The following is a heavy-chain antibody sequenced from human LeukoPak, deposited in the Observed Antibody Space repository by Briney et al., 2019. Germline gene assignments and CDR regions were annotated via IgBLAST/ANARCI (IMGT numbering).Heavy chain of an antibody. D-gene: IGHD5-18*01. CDR2: INHSGST. J-gene: IGHJ4*02. CDR3: ARDRPDTASDY. Sequence: PSETLSLTCAVYGGSFSGYYWSWIRQPPGKGLEWIGEINHSGSTNYNPSLKSRVTISVDTSKNQFSLKLSSVTAADTAVYYCARDRPDTASDYWGQGTLVTVSS. CDR1: GGSFSGYY. V-gene: IGHV4-34*01.